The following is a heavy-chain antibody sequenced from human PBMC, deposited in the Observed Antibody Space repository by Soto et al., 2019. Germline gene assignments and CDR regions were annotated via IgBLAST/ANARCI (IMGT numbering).Heavy chain of an antibody. CDR1: GLSFNDYA. CDR3: VKDRFVNY. J-gene: IGHJ4*02. CDR2: ISSDGGTT. D-gene: IGHD3-3*01. Sequence: GGSLRLSCSASGLSFNDYAMHWVRQAAGKGLEYVSSISSDGGTTYYADSAKGRFTISRDNSKNTLYLQMSSLRVEDTAVYYCVKDRFVNYWGQGALVTVSS. V-gene: IGHV3-64D*06.